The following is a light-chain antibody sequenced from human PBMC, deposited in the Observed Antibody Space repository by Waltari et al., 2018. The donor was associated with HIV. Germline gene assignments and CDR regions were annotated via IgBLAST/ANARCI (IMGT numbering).Light chain of an antibody. J-gene: IGKJ1*01. CDR3: HHYNNWRET. V-gene: IGKV3-15*01. CDR1: QSVNSN. Sequence: EILMTQSPATLSVSPGERAPLSYRASQSVNSNLAWYQQKPGQTPRLLIYGTSTRATDIPARFSGSGSGTEFTLTISSLQSEDFAVYYCHHYNNWRETFGQGTKVEIK. CDR2: GTS.